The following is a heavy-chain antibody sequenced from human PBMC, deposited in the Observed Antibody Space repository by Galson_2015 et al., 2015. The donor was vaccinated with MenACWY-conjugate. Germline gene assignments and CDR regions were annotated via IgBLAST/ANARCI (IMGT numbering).Heavy chain of an antibody. V-gene: IGHV3-74*01. CDR3: ARDRKRHTVSLPSNRFVP. CDR1: GFTFGSYW. Sequence: SLRLSCAASGFTFGSYWMHWVRQVPGKGLVWVSRIDRAGSSTTYADSVKGRFTISRDNAKNTLYLQMNSLRAEDTAVYYCARDRKRHTVSLPSNRFVPWGRGTQVIVSS. D-gene: IGHD4-11*01. CDR2: IDRAGSST. J-gene: IGHJ5*01.